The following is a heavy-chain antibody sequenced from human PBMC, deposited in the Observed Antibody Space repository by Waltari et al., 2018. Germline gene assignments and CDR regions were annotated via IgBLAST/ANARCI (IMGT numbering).Heavy chain of an antibody. CDR1: GYSISSNYF. J-gene: IGHJ4*02. V-gene: IGHV4-38-2*01. CDR2: LYDSEPI. Sequence: QVQLQESGPGLVKPSETLSLTCAVSGYSISSNYFWGWVRQPPGKGLAWIGHLYDSEPIFYKPSLKSRVTISLDTSKNHFSLKLSSLTAADTAVYFCARGLSKVADYWGQGILVTVSS. CDR3: ARGLSKVADY. D-gene: IGHD1-26*01.